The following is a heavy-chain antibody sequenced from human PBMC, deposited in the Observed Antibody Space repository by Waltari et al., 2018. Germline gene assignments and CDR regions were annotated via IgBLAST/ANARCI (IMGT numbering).Heavy chain of an antibody. CDR2: ISSSSSYI. V-gene: IGHV3-21*01. Sequence: EVQLVESGGGLVKPGGSLRLSCAASGFTFSSYSMNWVRQAPGKGLEWVSSISSSSSYIYYADSVKGRFTISRDNAKNSLYLQMNSLRAEDTAVYYCARGPRNDYVWGSYRSIFDYWGQGTLVTVSS. J-gene: IGHJ4*02. CDR3: ARGPRNDYVWGSYRSIFDY. CDR1: GFTFSSYS. D-gene: IGHD3-16*02.